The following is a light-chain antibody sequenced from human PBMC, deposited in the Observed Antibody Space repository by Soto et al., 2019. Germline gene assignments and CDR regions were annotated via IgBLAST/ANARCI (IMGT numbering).Light chain of an antibody. CDR1: SSDVGSYNL. CDR2: EGS. Sequence: QSVLTQPASVSGSPGQSITIYCTGTSSDVGSYNLVSWYQQHPGKAPKLMIYEGSKRPSGVSNRFSGSKSGNTASLTISGLQAEDEADYYCCSYAGSSTSVVFGGGTKLTVL. V-gene: IGLV2-23*01. J-gene: IGLJ2*01. CDR3: CSYAGSSTSVV.